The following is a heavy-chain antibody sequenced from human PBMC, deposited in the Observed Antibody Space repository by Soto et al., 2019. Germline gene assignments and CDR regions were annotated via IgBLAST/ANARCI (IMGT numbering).Heavy chain of an antibody. CDR1: GYTFTSYG. Sequence: ASVKVSCKASGYTFTSYGISWVRQAPGQGLEWMGWISAYNGNTNYAQKLQGRVTMTTDTSTSTAYTELRSLRSDDTAVYYCARDGGYDDDIGFDYWGQRTLVTVSS. D-gene: IGHD5-12*01. V-gene: IGHV1-18*01. CDR2: ISAYNGNT. CDR3: ARDGGYDDDIGFDY. J-gene: IGHJ4*02.